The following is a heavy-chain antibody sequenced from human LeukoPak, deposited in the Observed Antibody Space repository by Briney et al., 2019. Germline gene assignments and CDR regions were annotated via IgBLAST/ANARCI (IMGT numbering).Heavy chain of an antibody. CDR3: ARNEEWWSPFDY. Sequence: SVKVSCKASGGTFIGYAISWVRQAPGQGLEWMGRSIPIFGTANYAQKFQGRVTITTDESTSTAYTELSSLRSEDTAVYYCARNEEWWSPFDYWGQGTLVTVSS. V-gene: IGHV1-69*05. J-gene: IGHJ4*02. CDR1: GGTFIGYA. D-gene: IGHD2-15*01. CDR2: SIPIFGTA.